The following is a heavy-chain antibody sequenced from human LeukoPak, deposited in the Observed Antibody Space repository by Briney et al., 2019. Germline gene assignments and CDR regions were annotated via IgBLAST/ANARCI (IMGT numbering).Heavy chain of an antibody. Sequence: ASVKVSCKASGRTFTSYTISWVRQAPGQGLEWMGWIIPILGIANYAQKFQGRVTITADKSTSTAYMELSSLRSEDTAVYYCARGALASYYYYGMDVWGQGTTVTVSS. J-gene: IGHJ6*02. V-gene: IGHV1-69*10. CDR2: IIPILGIA. CDR1: GRTFTSYT. CDR3: ARGALASYYYYGMDV.